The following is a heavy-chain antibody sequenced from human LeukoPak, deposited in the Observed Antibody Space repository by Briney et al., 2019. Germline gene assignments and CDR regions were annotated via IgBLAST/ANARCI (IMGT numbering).Heavy chain of an antibody. Sequence: GGSLRLSCAASGFTFCNFWMHWVRQAPGKGLEWVSAISGSGGSTYYADSVKGRFTISRDNSKNTLYLQMNSLRAEDTAVYYCAKDVKYYYGSGSTNYFDYWGQGTLVTVSS. CDR2: ISGSGGST. J-gene: IGHJ4*02. D-gene: IGHD3-10*01. V-gene: IGHV3-23*01. CDR1: GFTFCNFW. CDR3: AKDVKYYYGSGSTNYFDY.